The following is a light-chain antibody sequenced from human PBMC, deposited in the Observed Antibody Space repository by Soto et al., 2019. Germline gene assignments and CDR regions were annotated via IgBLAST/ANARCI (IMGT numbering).Light chain of an antibody. CDR1: QSVSSSY. CDR3: QQYGSSPPAT. J-gene: IGKJ1*01. CDR2: GAS. V-gene: IGKV3-20*01. Sequence: EIVMTQSPATLSVSPGERATLSCRASQSVSSSYLAWYQQKPGQAPRLLIYGASSRATGIPDGFSGSGSGTDFTLTISRLEPEDFAVYYCQQYGSSPPATFGQGTKVDI.